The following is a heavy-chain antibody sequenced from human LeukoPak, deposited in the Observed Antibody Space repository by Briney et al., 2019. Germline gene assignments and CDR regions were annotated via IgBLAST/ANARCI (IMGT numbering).Heavy chain of an antibody. CDR2: ISGSGGST. J-gene: IGHJ4*02. Sequence: GGSLRLSCAASGFTFSSYEMNWVRQAPGKGLEWVSAISGSGGSTYYADSVKGRFTISRDNSKNTLYLQMNSLRAEDTAVYYCAKVRRDGYNDCFDYWGQGTLVTVSS. CDR3: AKVRRDGYNDCFDY. D-gene: IGHD5-24*01. V-gene: IGHV3-23*01. CDR1: GFTFSSYE.